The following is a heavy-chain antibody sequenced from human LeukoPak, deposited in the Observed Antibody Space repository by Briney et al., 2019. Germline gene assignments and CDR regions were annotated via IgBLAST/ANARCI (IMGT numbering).Heavy chain of an antibody. CDR2: ISDSSSSI. CDR3: ARGSSRWYVYFFDY. CDR1: GFTFSTYS. Sequence: PGGSLRLSCTASGFTFSTYSMNWVRQAPGKGLEWVSSISDSSSSIYYADSVKGRFTISRDNAKHSLYLQMNSLRAEDTAVYYCARGSSRWYVYFFDYCGQGTLVTVSS. D-gene: IGHD6-13*01. J-gene: IGHJ4*02. V-gene: IGHV3-21*01.